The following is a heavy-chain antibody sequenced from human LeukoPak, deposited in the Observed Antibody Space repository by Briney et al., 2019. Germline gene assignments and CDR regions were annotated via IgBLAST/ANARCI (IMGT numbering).Heavy chain of an antibody. CDR1: GGSISSYY. V-gene: IGHV4-59*12. CDR3: ARGTYYYGSGSYPFDY. Sequence: PSETLSLTCTVAGGSISSYYWSWIRQPPGKGLEWIGYIFYSGSTNYNPSLKSRVSISVDTSKNQFSLKVSSVTAADTAVYCCARGTYYYGSGSYPFDYWGQGTLVTVSS. CDR2: IFYSGST. D-gene: IGHD3-10*01. J-gene: IGHJ4*02.